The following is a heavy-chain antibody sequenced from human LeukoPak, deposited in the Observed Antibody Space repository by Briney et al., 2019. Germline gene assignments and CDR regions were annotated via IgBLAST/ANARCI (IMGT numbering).Heavy chain of an antibody. CDR1: GFTFSSYA. Sequence: GGSLRLSCSASGFTFSSYAMSWVRQAPGKGLEWLSAISISGTKTYYGDSVKGRFFISRDNSKNTLYLHMNSLRVEDTGIYYCANEIRPNDYWGQGTLVTVAS. J-gene: IGHJ4*02. V-gene: IGHV3-23*01. D-gene: IGHD4-17*01. CDR2: ISISGTKT. CDR3: ANEIRPNDY.